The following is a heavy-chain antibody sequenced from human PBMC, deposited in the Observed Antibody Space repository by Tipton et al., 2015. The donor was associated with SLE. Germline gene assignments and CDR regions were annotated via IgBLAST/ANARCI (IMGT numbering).Heavy chain of an antibody. D-gene: IGHD6-19*01. V-gene: IGHV4-38-2*01. CDR1: GYSISSGYY. Sequence: TLSLTCAVSGYSISSGYYWGWIRQPPGKGLEWIGRIYHSGRTYYNPSLKSRVTISVDTSKNQFSLKLSSVTAADTAVYYCARGHSSGWYDSRDAFDIWGQGTMVTVSS. CDR2: IYHSGRT. CDR3: ARGHSSGWYDSRDAFDI. J-gene: IGHJ3*02.